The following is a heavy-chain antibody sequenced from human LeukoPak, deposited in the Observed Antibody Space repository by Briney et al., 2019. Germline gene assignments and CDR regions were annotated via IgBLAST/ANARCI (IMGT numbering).Heavy chain of an antibody. CDR2: FDPEDGET. D-gene: IGHD5-12*01. CDR1: GYTLTELS. V-gene: IGHV1-24*01. CDR3: ARVVATRGRVFDY. Sequence: GASVKVSCKVSGYTLTELSMHWVRQAPGKGLEWMGGFDPEDGETIYAQKFQGRVTMTEDASTDTAYMGLSSLRSEDTAVYYCARVVATRGRVFDYWGQGTLVTVSS. J-gene: IGHJ4*02.